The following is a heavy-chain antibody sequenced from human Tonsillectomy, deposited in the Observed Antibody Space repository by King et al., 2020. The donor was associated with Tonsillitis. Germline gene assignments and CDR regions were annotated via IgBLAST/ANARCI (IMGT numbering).Heavy chain of an antibody. V-gene: IGHV4-39*01. CDR1: GGSFNSSGSY. CDR3: ARHVYLLHPPSTLYYYYYMDV. CDR2: IHYSEST. J-gene: IGHJ6*03. D-gene: IGHD2/OR15-2a*01. Sequence: LQLQESGPGLVKPSETLSLTCTVSGGSFNSSGSYWGWIRQPPGKGLEWIGNIHYSESTYYNPSLKSRVTLSVDRSKNQLSLKLSSVTAADTAVYYCARHVYLLHPPSTLYYYYYMDVWGKGTTVTVSS.